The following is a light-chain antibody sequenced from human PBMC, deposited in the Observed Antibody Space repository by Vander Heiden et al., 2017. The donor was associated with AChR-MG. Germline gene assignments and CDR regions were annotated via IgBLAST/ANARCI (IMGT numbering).Light chain of an antibody. CDR3: SSYPTNRKWV. Sequence: QSALTQPASVSGSPGQSITISCTGTSSDFGGYDYVCWYQQHPGKAPKLIIYDVSNRPSGVSNRFSGSKSGNTASLTISGLQAEDEADYYCSSYPTNRKWVFGGGTRLTVL. V-gene: IGLV2-14*03. CDR2: DVS. J-gene: IGLJ3*02. CDR1: SSDFGGYDY.